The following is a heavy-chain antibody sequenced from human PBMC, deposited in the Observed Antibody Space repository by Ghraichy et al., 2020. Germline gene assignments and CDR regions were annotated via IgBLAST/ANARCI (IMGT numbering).Heavy chain of an antibody. Sequence: ASVKVSCKASGYTFTGYYMHWVRQAPGQGLEWMGWINPNSGDTNYAQSFQGWVTMTRDTSISTAYMDLSRLRSDDTAVYYCARAANYYEYYFDYWGQGTLVTVSS. CDR1: GYTFTGYY. D-gene: IGHD4/OR15-4a*01. V-gene: IGHV1-2*04. J-gene: IGHJ4*02. CDR2: INPNSGDT. CDR3: ARAANYYEYYFDY.